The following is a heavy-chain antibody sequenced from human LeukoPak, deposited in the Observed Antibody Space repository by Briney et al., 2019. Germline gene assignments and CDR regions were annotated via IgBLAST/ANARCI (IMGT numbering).Heavy chain of an antibody. J-gene: IGHJ4*02. CDR2: IYYSGST. CDR3: ARHGAGERDYFDY. D-gene: IGHD4/OR15-4a*01. V-gene: IGHV4-39*01. CDR1: GGSISSSSYY. Sequence: PSETLSLTCTVSGGSISSSSYYWGWIRQPPGKGLEWIGSIYYSGSTYYNPSPKSRVTISVDTSKNQFSLKLSSVTAADTAVYYCARHGAGERDYFDYWGQGTLVTVSS.